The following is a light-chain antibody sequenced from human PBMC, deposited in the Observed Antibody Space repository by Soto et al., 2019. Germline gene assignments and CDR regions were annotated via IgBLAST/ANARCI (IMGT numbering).Light chain of an antibody. CDR1: QSISSW. CDR3: QQYNTYPWT. Sequence: DIQMTQSPSTLSASVGDRVTITCRASQSISSWLAWYQQKPGKAPKFLIFDASSLESGVPSRFIDSGSGTEFTLTISSLQPEDFATYYCQQYNTYPWTFGQGKKVEIK. V-gene: IGKV1-5*01. J-gene: IGKJ1*01. CDR2: DAS.